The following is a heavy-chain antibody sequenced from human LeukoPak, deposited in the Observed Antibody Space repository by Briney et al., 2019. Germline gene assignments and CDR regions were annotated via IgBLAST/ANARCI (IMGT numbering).Heavy chain of an antibody. CDR2: IKQDGSEK. CDR1: GFIFSNYW. J-gene: IGHJ4*02. V-gene: IGHV3-7*01. CDR3: AGGPGFLIES. Sequence: GGSLRLSCAASGFIFSNYWMSWVRQAPGKGLEWVANIKQDGSEKYCVGSVKGRFTISRDNAKDVLSLEMNGLRVDDTAVYYCAGGPGFLIESWGQGTLVTVSS. D-gene: IGHD3-10*01.